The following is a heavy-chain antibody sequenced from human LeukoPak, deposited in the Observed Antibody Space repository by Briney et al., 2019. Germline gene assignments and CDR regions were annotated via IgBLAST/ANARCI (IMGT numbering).Heavy chain of an antibody. Sequence: PGGSLRLSCAASGFTVSSNYMSWVRQAPGKGLEWVSVILTAGTTYYADSVKGRFTISRDDSKNMVYLQMNTLRAEDTAVYFCAREGYSSGWFRLWGQGTLVTVSS. CDR3: AREGYSSGWFRL. V-gene: IGHV3-53*01. J-gene: IGHJ4*02. D-gene: IGHD6-19*01. CDR2: ILTAGTT. CDR1: GFTVSSNY.